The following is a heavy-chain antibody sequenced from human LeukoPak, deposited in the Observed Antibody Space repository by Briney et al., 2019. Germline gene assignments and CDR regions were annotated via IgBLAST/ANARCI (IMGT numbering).Heavy chain of an antibody. Sequence: SETLSLTCTVSGGSISSYYWSWIRQPPGKGLEWIGYIYYSGSTNYNPSLKSRVTISVDTSKNQFSLKLSSVTAADTAVYYCARHSDLSYSGSIDYWGQGTLVTVSS. CDR2: IYYSGST. D-gene: IGHD6-19*01. CDR3: ARHSDLSYSGSIDY. CDR1: GGSISSYY. J-gene: IGHJ4*02. V-gene: IGHV4-59*08.